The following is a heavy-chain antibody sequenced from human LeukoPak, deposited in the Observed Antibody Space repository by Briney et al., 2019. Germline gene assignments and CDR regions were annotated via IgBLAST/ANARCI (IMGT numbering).Heavy chain of an antibody. CDR2: ISYDGSNK. J-gene: IGHJ6*04. D-gene: IGHD2-2*01. CDR3: AKGRYCSSTSCGYYGMDV. Sequence: GGSLRLSCAASGFTFSGYGMHWVRQAPGKGLEWVAVISYDGSNKYYADSVKGRFTISRDNSKNALYLQMNSLRAEDTAVYYCAKGRYCSSTSCGYYGMDVWGKGTTVTVSS. V-gene: IGHV3-30*18. CDR1: GFTFSGYG.